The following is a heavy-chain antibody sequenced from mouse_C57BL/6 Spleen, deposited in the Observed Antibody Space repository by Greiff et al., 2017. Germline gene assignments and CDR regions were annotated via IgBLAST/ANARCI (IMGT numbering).Heavy chain of an antibody. CDR1: GFTFSDYY. V-gene: IGHV5-12*01. CDR2: ISNGGGST. CDR3: ARRWKAMDY. Sequence: EVKLMESGGGLVQPGGSLKLSCAASGFTFSDYYMYWVRQTPEKRLEWVAYISNGGGSTYYPDTVKGRFTISRDNAKNTLYLQMSRLKAEDTAMYYCARRWKAMDYWGQGTSVTVSS. J-gene: IGHJ4*01.